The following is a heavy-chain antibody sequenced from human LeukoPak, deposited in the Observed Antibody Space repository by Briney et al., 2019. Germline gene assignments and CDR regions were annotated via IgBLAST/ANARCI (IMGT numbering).Heavy chain of an antibody. Sequence: KAGGSLRLSCAASGFTFSSYSMNWVRQAPGKGLEWVSSISSSSSSYIYYADSVKGRFTISRDNAKNSLYLRMNSLRAEDTAVYYCASLHMVRGITPSYYWGQGTLVTVSS. V-gene: IGHV3-21*01. CDR3: ASLHMVRGITPSYY. CDR1: GFTFSSYS. J-gene: IGHJ4*02. D-gene: IGHD3-10*01. CDR2: ISSSSSSYI.